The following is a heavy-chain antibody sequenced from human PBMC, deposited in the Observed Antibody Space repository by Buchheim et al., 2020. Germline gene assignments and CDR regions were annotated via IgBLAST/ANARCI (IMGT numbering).Heavy chain of an antibody. D-gene: IGHD2-2*02. J-gene: IGHJ4*02. Sequence: QVQLQESGPGLVKPSQTLSLTGPVSGGSISSGAYYWSWIRQHPGKGLEWIGYIYYSGSTYYNPSLKSRVTISVDTSNHQFSLKLSSVTAADTAVYYCARVRRYSSTSCYKCFDYWGQGTL. V-gene: IGHV4-31*03. CDR1: GGSISSGAYY. CDR2: IYYSGST. CDR3: ARVRRYSSTSCYKCFDY.